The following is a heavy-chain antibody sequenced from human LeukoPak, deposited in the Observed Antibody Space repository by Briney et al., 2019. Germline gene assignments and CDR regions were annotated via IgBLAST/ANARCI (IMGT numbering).Heavy chain of an antibody. CDR3: ARRGGSGRASDI. D-gene: IGHD1-26*01. CDR2: ISYSGST. Sequence: PSETLSLTCTVSGGSISSSSYYWGWIRQPPGKGLEWIGDISYSGSTYYSPSLKSRVTTPVDTSKNQFSLKLNSVTATDTAVYYCARRGGSGRASDIWGQGTMVTVSS. V-gene: IGHV4-39*01. CDR1: GGSISSSSYY. J-gene: IGHJ3*02.